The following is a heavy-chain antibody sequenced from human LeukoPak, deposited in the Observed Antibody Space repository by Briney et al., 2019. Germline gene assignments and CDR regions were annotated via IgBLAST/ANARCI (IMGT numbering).Heavy chain of an antibody. CDR3: ARRHCSSTSCYYYDAFDI. CDR1: VYTFTGYY. Sequence: ASVKVSCKASVYTFTGYYMHWVRQAPGQGLEWMGWINPNSGGTNYAQKFQGRVTMTRDTSISTAYMELSRLRCDDTAVYYCARRHCSSTSCYYYDAFDIWGQGTMVTVSS. J-gene: IGHJ3*02. CDR2: INPNSGGT. D-gene: IGHD2-2*01. V-gene: IGHV1-2*02.